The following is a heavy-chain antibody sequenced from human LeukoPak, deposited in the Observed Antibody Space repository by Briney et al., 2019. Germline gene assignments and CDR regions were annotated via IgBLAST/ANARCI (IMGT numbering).Heavy chain of an antibody. Sequence: PGRSLRLSCAASGFTFSSHCMSWVRQAPGKRLEWVANIKQDGSEKYYVDSVKGRFTISRDNAKNSLYLQMNSLRAEDTAVYYCARVDRVYSSSWYRWGQGTLVTVSS. J-gene: IGHJ4*02. V-gene: IGHV3-7*05. CDR3: ARVDRVYSSSWYR. CDR1: GFTFSSHC. D-gene: IGHD6-13*01. CDR2: IKQDGSEK.